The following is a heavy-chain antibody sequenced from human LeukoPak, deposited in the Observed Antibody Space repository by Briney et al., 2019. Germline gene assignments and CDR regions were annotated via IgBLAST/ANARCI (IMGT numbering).Heavy chain of an antibody. V-gene: IGHV3-23*01. D-gene: IGHD4-17*01. CDR3: ASREDYGDYGGVY. Sequence: GGSLRLSCVTSGFTFSNYAMNWVRQAPGKGLEWVSGIIGGSGGTTYYAESVEGRFSISRDNSKNTLYLQMNSLRAEDTAVYYCASREDYGDYGGVYWGQGTLGTGSS. J-gene: IGHJ4*02. CDR2: IIGGSGGTT. CDR1: GFTFSNYA.